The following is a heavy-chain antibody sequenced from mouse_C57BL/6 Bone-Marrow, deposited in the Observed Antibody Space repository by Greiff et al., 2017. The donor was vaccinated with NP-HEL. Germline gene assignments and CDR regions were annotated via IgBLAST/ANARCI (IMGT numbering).Heavy chain of an antibody. CDR3: ARGGYGNYVDY. J-gene: IGHJ2*01. D-gene: IGHD2-10*02. V-gene: IGHV1-72*01. CDR1: GYTFPSYW. Sequence: VQLQQPGAELLKPGASVKLSCQASGYTFPSYWMHWVKQRPGRGLWWIGRIDPNSGGTKYNEKFKSKATLTVDKPSSTAYMQLSSLTSEDSAVYYCARGGYGNYVDYWGQGTTLTVSS. CDR2: IDPNSGGT.